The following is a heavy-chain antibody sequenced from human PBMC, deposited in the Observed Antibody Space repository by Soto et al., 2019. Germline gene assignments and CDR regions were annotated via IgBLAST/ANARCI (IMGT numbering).Heavy chain of an antibody. CDR3: ATLPRTIERTPAAICSFDS. J-gene: IGHJ4*02. V-gene: IGHV1-24*01. CDR2: LDAEDGET. Sequence: GASVKVSCKVSGYSLSDLSIHWVRQAPGKGREWMGGLDAEDGETIYAQKLQGRGTMTEDTSTDTAYMELSSLTSEDTAMYYCATLPRTIERTPAAICSFDSWGQGXLVTVSS. CDR1: GYSLSDLS. D-gene: IGHD2-2*01.